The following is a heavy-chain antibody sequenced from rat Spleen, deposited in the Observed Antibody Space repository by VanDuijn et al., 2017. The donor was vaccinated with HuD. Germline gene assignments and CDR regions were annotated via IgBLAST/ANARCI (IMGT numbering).Heavy chain of an antibody. CDR2: ISPSGVIT. D-gene: IGHD1-12*03. CDR1: GFTFSDYD. CDR3: ARYGYFDGYY. V-gene: IGHV5S23*01. J-gene: IGHJ2*01. Sequence: EVQLVESVGGLVQPGKSLKLSCAASGFTFSDYDMAWVRQAPTKGLEWVASISPSGVITYFRDSLKCRFTISRDNAQRTLYLQMDSLRSEDTATYFCARYGYFDGYYWGQGVMVTVSS.